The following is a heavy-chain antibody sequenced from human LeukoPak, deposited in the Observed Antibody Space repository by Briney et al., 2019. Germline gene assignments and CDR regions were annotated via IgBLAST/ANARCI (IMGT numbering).Heavy chain of an antibody. J-gene: IGHJ4*02. D-gene: IGHD3-22*01. CDR2: ISSSSSTI. V-gene: IGHV3-48*01. CDR1: GFTFSSYS. CDR3: ARDTVLYYYDSSGTFDY. Sequence: GGSLRLSCAASGFTFSSYSMNWVRQAPGKGLEWVSYISSSSSTIYYADSVKGRFTISRDNSKNTLYLQMNSLRAEDTAVYYCARDTVLYYYDSSGTFDYWGQGTLVTVSS.